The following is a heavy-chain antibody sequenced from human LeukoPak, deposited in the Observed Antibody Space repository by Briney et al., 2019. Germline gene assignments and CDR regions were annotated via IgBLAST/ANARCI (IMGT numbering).Heavy chain of an antibody. Sequence: GALGLSWGGSGFTFRRYVMTWVRPAPRKGPEGVSSISAGVGSTYYADSVEGRFTLSRENSENTLYLQMHNLRAEDTAIYYWAKGPHHGSGSYWVWGQGTMVTVSS. CDR2: ISAGVGST. CDR3: AKGPHHGSGSYWV. CDR1: GFTFRRYV. J-gene: IGHJ4*02. D-gene: IGHD3-10*01. V-gene: IGHV3-23*01.